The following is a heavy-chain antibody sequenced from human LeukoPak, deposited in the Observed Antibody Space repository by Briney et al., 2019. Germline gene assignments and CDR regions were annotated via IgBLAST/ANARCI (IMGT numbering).Heavy chain of an antibody. CDR3: ARDLGGSGTYYGDIFDI. Sequence: SETLSLTCTVSGYSISSGYYWGWIRQPPGKGLEGIGSIYHSGSTYYNPSLKGRVTISVDTSKNQFSLQLTSVTPEDTAVYYCARDLGGSGTYYGDIFDIWGQGTMVTVSS. V-gene: IGHV4-38-2*02. D-gene: IGHD1-26*01. CDR1: GYSISSGYY. CDR2: IYHSGST. J-gene: IGHJ3*02.